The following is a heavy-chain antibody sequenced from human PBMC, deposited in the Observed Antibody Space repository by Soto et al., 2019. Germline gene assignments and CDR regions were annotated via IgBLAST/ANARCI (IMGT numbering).Heavy chain of an antibody. Sequence: QVLLQQWGAGLLKPSETLSLTCAVYGGSFSGYYWSWIRQPPGKGLEWIGEINHSGSTNYNPSIKSRVTIAVDTSKNQFSLRLSSVTAADTAVYYCAREGGQLGRFDYWGQGTLVTVSS. J-gene: IGHJ4*02. D-gene: IGHD6-6*01. CDR2: INHSGST. CDR3: AREGGQLGRFDY. CDR1: GGSFSGYY. V-gene: IGHV4-34*01.